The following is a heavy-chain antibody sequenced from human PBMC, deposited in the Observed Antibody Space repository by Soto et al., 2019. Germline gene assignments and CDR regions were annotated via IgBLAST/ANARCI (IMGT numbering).Heavy chain of an antibody. V-gene: IGHV4-31*02. J-gene: IGHJ4*02. CDR3: AREQYFDWSYIDY. Sequence: PSETLSLTCTVSGVSISSGGYYLSWIRQHPGKGLEWIGYIYYSGSTYYNPSLKSRVTISVDTSKNQFSLKLSSVTAADTAVYYCAREQYFDWSYIDYWGQGTLVTVSS. CDR1: GVSISSGGYY. CDR2: IYYSGST. D-gene: IGHD3-9*01.